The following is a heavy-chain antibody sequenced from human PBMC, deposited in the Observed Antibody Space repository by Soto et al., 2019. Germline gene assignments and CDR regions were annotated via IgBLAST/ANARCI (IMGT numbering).Heavy chain of an antibody. Sequence: GGSLRLSCAGSGCAFINAWISWVRHVPGKGLEWVGRIKSKALGGTTDFAAPVRGRFAITRDDSRNVAYMQMNSLYTEDTAVYYCTTDSYSTMIEVRFDYWGHGTLVTVSS. V-gene: IGHV3-15*05. CDR2: IKSKALGGTT. CDR3: TTDSYSTMIEVRFDY. CDR1: GCAFINAW. J-gene: IGHJ4*01. D-gene: IGHD3-22*01.